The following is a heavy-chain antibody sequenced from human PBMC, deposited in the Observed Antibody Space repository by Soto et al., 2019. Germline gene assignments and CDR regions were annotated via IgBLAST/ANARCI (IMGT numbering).Heavy chain of an antibody. J-gene: IGHJ6*02. CDR1: GGTFSSYA. Sequence: QVQLVQSGAEVKKPGSSVKVSCKASGGTFSSYAISWVRQAPGQGLEWMGGIIPIFGTANYAQKFQGRVTITADESTSTAYMELSSLRSEHTAVYYCARDHYSSSWSTPSYDYYGMDVWGQGTTVTVSS. CDR2: IIPIFGTA. D-gene: IGHD6-13*01. V-gene: IGHV1-69*01. CDR3: ARDHYSSSWSTPSYDYYGMDV.